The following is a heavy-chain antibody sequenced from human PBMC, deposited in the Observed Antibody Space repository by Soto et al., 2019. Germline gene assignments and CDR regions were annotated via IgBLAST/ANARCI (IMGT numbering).Heavy chain of an antibody. D-gene: IGHD1-26*01. J-gene: IGHJ5*02. V-gene: IGHV3-48*02. CDR3: AIDVSAVNWFDP. Sequence: EVQLVESGGGLVQPGGSLRLSCAASGFTFSSYSMNWVRQAPGKGLEWVSYISSSSSTIYYADSVKGRFTISRDNAKNSLDMQMNSLRDADTGVYYSAIDVSAVNWFDPWGQGTLVTVSS. CDR1: GFTFSSYS. CDR2: ISSSSSTI.